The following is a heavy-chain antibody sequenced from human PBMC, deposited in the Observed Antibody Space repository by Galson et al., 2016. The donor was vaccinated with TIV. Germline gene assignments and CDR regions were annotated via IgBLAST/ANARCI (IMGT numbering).Heavy chain of an antibody. CDR2: IKSNSDGGTT. CDR3: TTPPYCGGDCWHYYWHAADV. D-gene: IGHD2-21*02. J-gene: IGHJ6*02. Sequence: SLRLSCAASGFTFSNAWMSWVRQAPGKGLEWVGRIKSNSDGGTTDYAAPVKGRFTISRDDSRSTLYLQMNGLKVEDTAVYYCTTPPYCGGDCWHYYWHAADVWGQGTTVTVS. V-gene: IGHV3-15*01. CDR1: GFTFSNAW.